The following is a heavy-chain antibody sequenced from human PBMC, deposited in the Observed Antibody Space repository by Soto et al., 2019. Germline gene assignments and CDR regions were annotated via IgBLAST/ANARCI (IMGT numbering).Heavy chain of an antibody. Sequence: LASAASGLRFKISVVDGARQPQGKGLVWVSRLQSDGSSTYYADSVKGRFTISRDDSKNTLYLQMNSLRAEDTAVYYSARRLYYYDSRASKPLYYFDFWGQGTLVTSPQ. CDR1: GLRFKISV. CDR2: LQSDGSST. D-gene: IGHD3-22*01. V-gene: IGHV3-74*01. CDR3: ARRLYYYDSRASKPLYYFDF. J-gene: IGHJ4*02.